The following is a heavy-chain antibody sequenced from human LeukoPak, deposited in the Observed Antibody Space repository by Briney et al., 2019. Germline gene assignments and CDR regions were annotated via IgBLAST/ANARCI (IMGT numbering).Heavy chain of an antibody. CDR3: TRVFGEQQLGYYFDY. D-gene: IGHD6-13*01. Sequence: GGSLRLSCAASGFTFSTYAMTWVRQAPGKGLEWVGFIRSKAYGGTTEYAASVKGRFTISRDDSKSIAYLQMNSLKTEDTAVYYCTRVFGEQQLGYYFDYWGQGTLVTVSS. J-gene: IGHJ4*02. CDR2: IRSKAYGGTT. V-gene: IGHV3-49*04. CDR1: GFTFSTYA.